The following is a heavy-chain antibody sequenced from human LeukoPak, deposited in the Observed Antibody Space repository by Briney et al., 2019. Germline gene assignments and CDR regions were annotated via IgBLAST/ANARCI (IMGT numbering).Heavy chain of an antibody. CDR2: MNPNSGNT. Sequence: GASVKLSCKASGYTFTSYDINWVRQATGQGLEWMGWMNPNSGNTGYAQKFQGRVTMTRNTSISTAYMELSSLRSEDTAVYYCARGGPHTYYYGSGSYYPWGQGTLVTVSS. CDR3: ARGGPHTYYYGSGSYYP. CDR1: GYTFTSYD. V-gene: IGHV1-8*01. D-gene: IGHD3-10*01. J-gene: IGHJ5*02.